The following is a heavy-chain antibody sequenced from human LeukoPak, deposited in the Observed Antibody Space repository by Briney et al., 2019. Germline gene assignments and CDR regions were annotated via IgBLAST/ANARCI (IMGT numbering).Heavy chain of an antibody. CDR1: GGTFSSYA. V-gene: IGHV1-69*04. Sequence: SVKVSCKASGGTFSSYAISWVRQAPGQGLEWMGRIIPILGIANYAQKFQGRVTITADKSTSTAYMELSSLRSEDTAVYYCARVMEQLSDYFDYWGQGTLVTVSS. J-gene: IGHJ4*02. D-gene: IGHD6-6*01. CDR3: ARVMEQLSDYFDY. CDR2: IIPILGIA.